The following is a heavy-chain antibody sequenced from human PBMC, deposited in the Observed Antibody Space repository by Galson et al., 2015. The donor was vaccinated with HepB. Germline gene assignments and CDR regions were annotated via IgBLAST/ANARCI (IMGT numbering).Heavy chain of an antibody. J-gene: IGHJ4*02. D-gene: IGHD3-10*01. CDR2: ISAYNGNT. Sequence: SVKVSCKASGYTFTSYGISWVRQAPGQGLEWMGWISAYNGNTNYAQKLQGRVTMTTDTSTSTAYMELRSLRSDDTAVYYCARARKWFGELSEDYWGQGTLVTVSS. V-gene: IGHV1-18*01. CDR3: ARARKWFGELSEDY. CDR1: GYTFTSYG.